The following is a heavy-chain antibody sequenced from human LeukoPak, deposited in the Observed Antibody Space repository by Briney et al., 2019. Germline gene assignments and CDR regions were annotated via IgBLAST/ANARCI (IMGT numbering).Heavy chain of an antibody. J-gene: IGHJ5*02. CDR3: ARASIAAAGTRNWFDP. V-gene: IGHV1-8*01. Sequence: ASVKVSCKASGYTFTSYDINWVRQATGQGLEWKGWMNPNSGNTGYAQKFQGRVTMTRNTSISTAYMELSSLRSEDTAVYYCARASIAAAGTRNWFDPWGQGTLVTVSS. D-gene: IGHD6-13*01. CDR1: GYTFTSYD. CDR2: MNPNSGNT.